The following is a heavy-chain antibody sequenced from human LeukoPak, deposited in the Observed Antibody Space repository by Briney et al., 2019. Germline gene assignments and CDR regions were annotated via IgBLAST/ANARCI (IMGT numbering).Heavy chain of an antibody. V-gene: IGHV3-74*01. CDR2: INTDGSST. D-gene: IGHD3-3*01. Sequence: PGGSLRLSCAASGFTFSSYWMHWVRQAPGKGLVWVSRINTDGSSTSYADSVKGRFTISRDNAKNTLYLQMNSLRAEDTAVYYCARPGGNPHYDFWSGYPYYFDYWGQGTLVTVSS. J-gene: IGHJ4*02. CDR3: ARPGGNPHYDFWSGYPYYFDY. CDR1: GFTFSSYW.